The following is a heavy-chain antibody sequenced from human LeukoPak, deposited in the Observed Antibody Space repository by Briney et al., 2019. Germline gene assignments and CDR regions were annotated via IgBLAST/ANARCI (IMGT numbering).Heavy chain of an antibody. CDR3: ARAPNSLRFLPIGLPSGY. D-gene: IGHD3-3*01. V-gene: IGHV1-2*02. CDR1: GYTFTGYY. CDR2: INPNSGGT. J-gene: IGHJ4*02. Sequence: ASVKVSCKASGYTFTGYYMHWVRQAPGQGLEWMGWINPNSGGTNYAQKFQGRVTMTRDTSISTAYMELSRLRSDDTAVYYCARAPNSLRFLPIGLPSGYWGQGTLVTASS.